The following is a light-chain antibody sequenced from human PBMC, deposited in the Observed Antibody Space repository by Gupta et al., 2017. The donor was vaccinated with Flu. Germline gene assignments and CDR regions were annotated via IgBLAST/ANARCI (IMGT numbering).Light chain of an antibody. Sequence: DIQMTQSPSTLSASVGDRVTITCRASQSISGWLAWYQQKPGKAHNLLIYKASALESGVPSRFSGSGSGTEFTLTISSLQPDDFATYYCQQYNSYSGTFGQGTKVETK. J-gene: IGKJ1*01. CDR3: QQYNSYSGT. V-gene: IGKV1-5*03. CDR2: KAS. CDR1: QSISGW.